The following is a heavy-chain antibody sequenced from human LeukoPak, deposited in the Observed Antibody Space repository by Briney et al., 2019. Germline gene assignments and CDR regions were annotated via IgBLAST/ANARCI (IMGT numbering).Heavy chain of an antibody. V-gene: IGHV5-51*01. J-gene: IGHJ6*02. Sequence: GESLKISCQGSAYNFTTKWIGWVRQMPGKGLEWMGIIYPGDSKTIYSPSFQGQVFISADRSIRTAYLQWRSLKASDTAMYYCARHESVFSMDVWGQGTTVTVSS. CDR2: IYPGDSKT. CDR3: ARHESVFSMDV. CDR1: AYNFTTKW.